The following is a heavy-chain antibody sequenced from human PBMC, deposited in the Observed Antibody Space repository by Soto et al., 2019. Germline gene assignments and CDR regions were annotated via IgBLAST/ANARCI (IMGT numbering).Heavy chain of an antibody. CDR3: AAGGIAARPDYYYGMDI. Sequence: SVKVSCKASGGTFSSYVISWVRQAPGQGLEWMGGIIPIFGTANYAQKFQGRVTITADESTSTAYMELSSLRSEDTAVYYCAAGGIAARPDYYYGMDIWGQGTTGTVSS. J-gene: IGHJ6*02. CDR1: GGTFSSYV. CDR2: IIPIFGTA. V-gene: IGHV1-69*13. D-gene: IGHD6-6*01.